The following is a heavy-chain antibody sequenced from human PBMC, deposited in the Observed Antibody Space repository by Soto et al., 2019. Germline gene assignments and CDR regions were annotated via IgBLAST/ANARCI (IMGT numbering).Heavy chain of an antibody. CDR3: ANWGGLNFPRLY. Sequence: QVRLQESGPGLVEPSGTLSLTCAVSDGSIFTDDWWTWVRQTPGKGPEWIGEIHQVLGTNYNPSIRSRVTISMEKSKNQFSLQRTSVTAADTAVYYCANWGGLNFPRLYWGPGTLVTVSS. J-gene: IGHJ4*02. CDR2: IHQVLGT. V-gene: IGHV4-4*02. D-gene: IGHD3-16*01. CDR1: DGSIFTDDW.